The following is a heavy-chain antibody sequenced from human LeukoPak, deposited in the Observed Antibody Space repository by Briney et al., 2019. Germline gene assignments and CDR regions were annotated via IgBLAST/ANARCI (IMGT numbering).Heavy chain of an antibody. Sequence: PGGSLRLSCAASGFTFSSYSMNWVRQAPGKGLEWVSSISSSSSYIYYADSVKGRFTISRDNAKNSLYLQMNSLRAEDTAVYYCARVTPGRGGSYRPYYFDYWGQGTLVTVSS. CDR1: GFTFSSYS. CDR2: ISSSSSYI. CDR3: ARVTPGRGGSYRPYYFDY. J-gene: IGHJ4*02. D-gene: IGHD3-16*02. V-gene: IGHV3-21*01.